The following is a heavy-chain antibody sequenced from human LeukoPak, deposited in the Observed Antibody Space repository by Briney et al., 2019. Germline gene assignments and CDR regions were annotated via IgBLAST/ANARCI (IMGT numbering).Heavy chain of an antibody. CDR2: IYYSGST. Sequence: LETLSLTYTVSGGSISRYYWSWIRQPPGKGLEWIGYIYYSGSTNYNPSLKSRVTISVDTSKNQFSLKLSSVTAADTAVYYCARGRPNYYGSGSLLNWFDPWGQGTLVTVSS. V-gene: IGHV4-59*01. CDR3: ARGRPNYYGSGSLLNWFDP. CDR1: GGSISRYY. D-gene: IGHD3-10*01. J-gene: IGHJ5*02.